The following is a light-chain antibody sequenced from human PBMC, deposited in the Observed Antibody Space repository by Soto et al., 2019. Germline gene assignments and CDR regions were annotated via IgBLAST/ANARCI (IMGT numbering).Light chain of an antibody. CDR3: QQYGTSPGT. Sequence: EIVLTQSPGTLSLSPGERATLSCRASQSVTSSYLAWYRQNTGQPPRLLIYAASRRATAIPDRFIGSGSGTDFTLTISRLEPEDFAVYYCQQYGTSPGTFGQGTKVEIK. V-gene: IGKV3-20*01. CDR1: QSVTSSY. J-gene: IGKJ1*01. CDR2: AAS.